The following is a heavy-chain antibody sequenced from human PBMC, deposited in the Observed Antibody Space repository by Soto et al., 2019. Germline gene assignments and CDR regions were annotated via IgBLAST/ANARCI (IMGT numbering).Heavy chain of an antibody. J-gene: IGHJ5*02. V-gene: IGHV1-18*01. CDR2: ISAYNGNT. D-gene: IGHD2-15*01. Sequence: ASVKVSCKASGYTSTSYGISWVRQAPGQGLEWMGWISAYNGNTNYAQKLQGRVTMTTDTSTSTAYMELRSLRSDDTAVYYCAREDDSNYCSGGSCYSGPWGQGTLVTVSS. CDR1: GYTSTSYG. CDR3: AREDDSNYCSGGSCYSGP.